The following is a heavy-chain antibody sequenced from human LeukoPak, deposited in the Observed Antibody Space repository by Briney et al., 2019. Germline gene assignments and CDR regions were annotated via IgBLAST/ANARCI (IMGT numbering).Heavy chain of an antibody. J-gene: IGHJ4*02. D-gene: IGHD3-3*01. Sequence: PSETLSLTCTVSGGSISSYYWNWIRQPPGKGLEWIGYIYYSGSTNYNPSLKSRVTISVDTSKNQFSLKLSSVTAADTAVYFCARAPLNYDFRNSYYFDYWGQGTLVTVSS. V-gene: IGHV4-59*01. CDR2: IYYSGST. CDR1: GGSISSYY. CDR3: ARAPLNYDFRNSYYFDY.